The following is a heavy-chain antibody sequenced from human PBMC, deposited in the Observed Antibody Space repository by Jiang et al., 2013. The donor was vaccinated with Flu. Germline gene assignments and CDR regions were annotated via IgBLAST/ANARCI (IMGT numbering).Heavy chain of an antibody. V-gene: IGHV4-31*03. J-gene: IGHJ6*02. CDR1: GGSVSSGGFY. CDR2: ISDSGNS. CDR3: ARDRPVAGRHPYGGVDV. D-gene: IGHD6-19*01. Sequence: VQLVESGPGLVKPAQTLSLTCTVSGGSVSSGGFYWTWLRQFPGKGLEWIGYISDSGNSYYHPSLRSRVTMSLDRSANQVSLSLKSVTAADTAVYYCARDRPVAGRHPYGGVDVWGQGTTVTVSS.